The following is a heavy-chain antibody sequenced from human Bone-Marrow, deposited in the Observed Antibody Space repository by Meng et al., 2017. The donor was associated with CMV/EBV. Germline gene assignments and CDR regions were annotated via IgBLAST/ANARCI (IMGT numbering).Heavy chain of an antibody. V-gene: IGHV3-30*02. CDR1: GFSFSTSG. Sequence: GESLKLPCAASGFSFSTSGMHWVRQAPGKGLEWVSFIRYDGGEKHYADSVKGRFAVSRDHSENTMFLQMSRLSVDDTAVYYCAKESQLKPFDYWGQGTRVTVSS. CDR3: AKESQLKPFDY. CDR2: IRYDGGEK. J-gene: IGHJ4*02.